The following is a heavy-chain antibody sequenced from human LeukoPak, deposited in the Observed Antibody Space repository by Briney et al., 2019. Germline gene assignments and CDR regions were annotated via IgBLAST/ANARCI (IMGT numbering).Heavy chain of an antibody. J-gene: IGHJ5*01. D-gene: IGHD2-21*01. V-gene: IGHV1-2*04. CDR3: ARSRIVVGPRPDISYGHWFDS. CDR1: GYTFTGYY. Sequence: ASVKVSCKASGYTFTGYYMHWVRQAPGQGLEWMGWINPNSGGTNYAQKFQGWVTMTRDTSISTAYMELSRLRSDDTAVYYCARSRIVVGPRPDISYGHWFDSWGQGTLVTVSS. CDR2: INPNSGGT.